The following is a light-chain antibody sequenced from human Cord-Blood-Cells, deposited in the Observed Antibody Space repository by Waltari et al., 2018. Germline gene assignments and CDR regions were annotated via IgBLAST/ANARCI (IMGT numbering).Light chain of an antibody. J-gene: IGLJ2*01. CDR2: DVS. CDR3: SSYAGSNNLV. V-gene: IGLV2-8*01. Sequence: QSALTQPPSASGSPGQSVTISCTRTSSAVGGYNYVSWYQQHPGKAPKLMIYDVSKRPSGVPDRFSGSKSGNTASLTVSGLQAEDEADYYCSSYAGSNNLVFGGGTKLTVL. CDR1: SSAVGGYNY.